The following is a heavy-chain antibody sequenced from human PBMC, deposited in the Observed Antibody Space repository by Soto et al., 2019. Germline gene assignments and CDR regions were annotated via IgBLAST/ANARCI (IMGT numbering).Heavy chain of an antibody. V-gene: IGHV1-18*01. Sequence: ASVKVSCKASGHSSTHNGISWVRRAPGQGLEWMGWININRGDVNHAPRFQGRVTLTTDTSTTTAYMELRSLRLDDTAVYFCATDDMNRGRFDFWGHGTLVTVSS. CDR1: GHSSTHNG. CDR3: ATDDMNRGRFDF. CDR2: ININRGDV. J-gene: IGHJ4*01.